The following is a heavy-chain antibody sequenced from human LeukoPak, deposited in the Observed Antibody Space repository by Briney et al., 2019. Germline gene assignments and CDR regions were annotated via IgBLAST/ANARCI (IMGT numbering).Heavy chain of an antibody. D-gene: IGHD1-26*01. CDR3: ARQATQDDYYYYYMDV. Sequence: SETLSLTCAVYGGSFSGYYWSWIRQPPGKGLKWIGEINHSGSTNYNPSLKSRVTISVDTSKNQFSLKLSSVTAADTAVYYCARQATQDDYYYYYMDVWGKGTTVTVSS. CDR1: GGSFSGYY. V-gene: IGHV4-34*01. CDR2: INHSGST. J-gene: IGHJ6*03.